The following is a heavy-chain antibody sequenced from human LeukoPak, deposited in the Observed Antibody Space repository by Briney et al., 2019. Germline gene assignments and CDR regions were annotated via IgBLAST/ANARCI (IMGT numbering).Heavy chain of an antibody. CDR2: IYYSGST. V-gene: IGHV4-59*01. CDR1: GGSISSYY. J-gene: IGHJ6*03. D-gene: IGHD3-10*01. CDR3: ARVRGSGKYYYYYMDV. Sequence: SETLSLTCTVSGGSISSYYWSWIRQPPGKGLEWIGYIYYSGSTNYNPSLKSRVTISIDTSKNQFSLKLSSVTAADTAVYYCARVRGSGKYYYYYMDVWGKGTTVTISS.